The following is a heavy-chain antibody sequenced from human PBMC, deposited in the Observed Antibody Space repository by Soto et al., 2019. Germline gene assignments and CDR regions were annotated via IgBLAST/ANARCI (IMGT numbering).Heavy chain of an antibody. CDR2: IWYDGSNK. V-gene: IGHV3-33*01. J-gene: IGHJ4*02. CDR3: ARGALVRGYPYYVDY. D-gene: IGHD3-10*01. Sequence: GGSLRLSCAASGFTFSSYGMHWVRQAPGKGLEWVAVIWYDGSNKYYADSVKGRFTISRDNSTNTLYLQMNSLRAEDTAVYYCARGALVRGYPYYVDYWGQGTLVTVSS. CDR1: GFTFSSYG.